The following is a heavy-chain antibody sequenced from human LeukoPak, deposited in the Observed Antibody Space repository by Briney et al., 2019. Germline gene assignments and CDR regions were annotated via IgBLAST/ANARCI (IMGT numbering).Heavy chain of an antibody. D-gene: IGHD6-13*01. V-gene: IGHV3-30*02. CDR3: ARTLAPYSSSWYDWVY. CDR2: IRYDGSNK. Sequence: GGSLRLSCAASGFTFSSYGMHWVRQAPGKGLEWVAFIRYDGSNKYYADSVKGRFTISRDNSKNTLYLQMNSLRAEDTAVYYCARTLAPYSSSWYDWVYWGQGTLVTVSS. J-gene: IGHJ4*02. CDR1: GFTFSSYG.